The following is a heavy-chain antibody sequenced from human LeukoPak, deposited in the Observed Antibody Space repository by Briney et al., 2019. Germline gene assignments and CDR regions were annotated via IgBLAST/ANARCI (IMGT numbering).Heavy chain of an antibody. D-gene: IGHD3-9*01. V-gene: IGHV4-61*02. CDR1: GGSISSGSYY. J-gene: IGHJ2*01. CDR2: IYTSGST. CDR3: ARREDYDILTGYSIDWYFDL. Sequence: SQTLSLTCTVSGGSISSGSYYWSWIRQPAGKGLEWIGRIYTSGSTNYNPSLKSRVTISVDTSKNQLSLKLSSVTAADTAVYYCARREDYDILTGYSIDWYFDLWGRGTLVTVSS.